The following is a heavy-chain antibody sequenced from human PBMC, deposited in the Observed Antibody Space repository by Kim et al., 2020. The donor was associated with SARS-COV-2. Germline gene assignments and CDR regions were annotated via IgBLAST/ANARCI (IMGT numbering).Heavy chain of an antibody. CDR1: GESIRNNYYS. CDR3: ARHLGFGDLLINANWFDR. CDR2: SFYRGST. J-gene: IGHJ5*02. Sequence: SETLSLTCIVSGESIRNNYYSWGWIRQPPGKGLEWIGSSFYRGSTYYNPSFKSRLSISFDTSKNHVSLMLTSVTAADTALYFCARHLGFGDLLINANWFDRWGQGTLVSVSS. D-gene: IGHD3-10*01. V-gene: IGHV4-39*01.